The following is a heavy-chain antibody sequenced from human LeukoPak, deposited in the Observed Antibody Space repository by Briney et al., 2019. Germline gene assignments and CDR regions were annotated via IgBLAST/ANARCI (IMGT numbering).Heavy chain of an antibody. CDR1: AFPFSNYA. Sequence: GGSLRLSCVASAFPFSNYAMTWVRQAPGKGPEWVSGISGSGGATYYADSVKGRFTISRDNSKNTLYLQLSSLRAEDTAVYYCARHDDEGYGPDYWGQGTLVTVSS. CDR3: ARHDDEGYGPDY. D-gene: IGHD5-12*01. CDR2: ISGSGGAT. V-gene: IGHV3-23*01. J-gene: IGHJ4*02.